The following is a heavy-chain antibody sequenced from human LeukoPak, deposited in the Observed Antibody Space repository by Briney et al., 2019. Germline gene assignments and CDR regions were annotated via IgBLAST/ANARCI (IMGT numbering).Heavy chain of an antibody. Sequence: ASVKVSCKASGYTFTSYGISWVRQAPGQGLEWMGWISAYSGNTNYAQKLQGRVTITTDTSTSTAYMELRSLRSDDTAVYYCARDRPDLGYCSSTSCPQIIDYWGQGTLVTVSS. D-gene: IGHD2-2*01. CDR2: ISAYSGNT. CDR1: GYTFTSYG. V-gene: IGHV1-18*01. CDR3: ARDRPDLGYCSSTSCPQIIDY. J-gene: IGHJ4*02.